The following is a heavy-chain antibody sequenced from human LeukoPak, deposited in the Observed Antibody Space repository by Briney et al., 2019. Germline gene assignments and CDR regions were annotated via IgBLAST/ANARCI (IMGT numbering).Heavy chain of an antibody. CDR2: IGTSTSYI. D-gene: IGHD1-26*01. V-gene: IGHV3-21*01. J-gene: IGHJ4*02. CDR3: ARDQVGATFDY. CDR1: GFTFSTYI. Sequence: PGGSLRLSCAASGFTFSTYIMNWVRQTPGKGLEWVSSIGTSTSYIYYADSVKGRFTISRDNAKNSLYLQMNSLRAEDTAVYYCARDQVGATFDYWGQGTLVTVSS.